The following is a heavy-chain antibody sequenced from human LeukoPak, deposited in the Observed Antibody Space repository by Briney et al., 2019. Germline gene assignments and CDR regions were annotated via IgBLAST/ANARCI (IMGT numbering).Heavy chain of an antibody. CDR3: ARGGGYYGYVWGSYRHLDY. V-gene: IGHV4-34*01. D-gene: IGHD3-16*02. CDR1: GGSFSGYY. Sequence: PSETLSLTCAVYGGSFSGYYWSWIRQPPGKGLEWIGEINHSGSTNYNPSLKSRVTISVDTSKNQFSLKLSSVTAADTAVYYCARGGGYYGYVWGSYRHLDYWGQGTLVTVSS. J-gene: IGHJ4*02. CDR2: INHSGST.